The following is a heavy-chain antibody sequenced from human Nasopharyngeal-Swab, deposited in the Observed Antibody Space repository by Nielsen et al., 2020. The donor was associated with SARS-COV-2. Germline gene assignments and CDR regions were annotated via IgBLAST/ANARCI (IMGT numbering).Heavy chain of an antibody. Sequence: ASVKVSCKASGCTFTSYGISWVRQAPGQGLEWMGWISAYNGNTNYAQKLQGRVTMTTDTSTGTAYMELRSLRSDDTAVYYCARAPPIFVNWFDPWGQGTLVTVSS. CDR3: ARAPPIFVNWFDP. CDR1: GCTFTSYG. CDR2: ISAYNGNT. V-gene: IGHV1-18*01. D-gene: IGHD3-3*01. J-gene: IGHJ5*02.